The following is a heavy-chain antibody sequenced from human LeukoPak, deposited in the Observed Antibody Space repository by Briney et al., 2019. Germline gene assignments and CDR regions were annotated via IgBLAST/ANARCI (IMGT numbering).Heavy chain of an antibody. CDR1: GYTFTGYY. CDR2: INPDSGGT. CDR3: ASRCSGAFRCYGMDV. J-gene: IGHJ6*02. D-gene: IGHD6-19*01. Sequence: GASVKVSCKTSGYTFTGYYMHWVRQAPGQGLEWMGWINPDSGGTNYAQKFQGRVTMTRDTSISTAYMELSRLISDDTAVYYCASRCSGAFRCYGMDVWGQGTTVTVSS. V-gene: IGHV1-2*02.